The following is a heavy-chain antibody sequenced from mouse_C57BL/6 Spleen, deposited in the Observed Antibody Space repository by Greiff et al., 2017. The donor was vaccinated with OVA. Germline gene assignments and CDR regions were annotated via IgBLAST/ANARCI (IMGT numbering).Heavy chain of an antibody. J-gene: IGHJ4*01. CDR2: INPNNGGT. CDR1: GYTFTDYN. CDR3: ARSTSLQNAMDY. Sequence: VQLQQSGPELVKPGASVKIPCKASGYTFTDYNMDWVKQSPGKSLEWIGDINPNNGGTIYNQKFKGKATLTVDKSSSTAYMELRSLTSEDTAVYYCARSTSLQNAMDYWGQGTSVTVSS. D-gene: IGHD1-1*01. V-gene: IGHV1-18*01.